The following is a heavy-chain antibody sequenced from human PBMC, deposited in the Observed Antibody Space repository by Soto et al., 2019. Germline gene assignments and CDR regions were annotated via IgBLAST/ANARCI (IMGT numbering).Heavy chain of an antibody. Sequence: QLQLQESGPGLVKPSETLSLTCTVSGGSISSSSYYWGWIRQPPGKGLEWIGSIYYSGSTYYNPSLKSRVTISVDTSKNQFSLKLSSVTAADTAVYYCASRRSWGGWFDPWGQGTLVTVSS. V-gene: IGHV4-39*01. CDR3: ASRRSWGGWFDP. D-gene: IGHD3-16*01. J-gene: IGHJ5*02. CDR2: IYYSGST. CDR1: GGSISSSSYY.